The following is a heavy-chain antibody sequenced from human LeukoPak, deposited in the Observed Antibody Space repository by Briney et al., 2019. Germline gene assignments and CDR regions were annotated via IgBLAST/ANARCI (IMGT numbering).Heavy chain of an antibody. CDR1: GYTFINYD. Sequence: ASVKVSCKASGYTFINYDINWVRQAPGQGLEWMGWMNPNSGNTGYAQKFQGRVTITRNTSISTAYMELSSLRSEDTAVYYRARESGAETYSSSWYTYYYGMDVWGQGTTVTVSS. J-gene: IGHJ6*02. CDR2: MNPNSGNT. CDR3: ARESGAETYSSSWYTYYYGMDV. D-gene: IGHD6-13*01. V-gene: IGHV1-8*03.